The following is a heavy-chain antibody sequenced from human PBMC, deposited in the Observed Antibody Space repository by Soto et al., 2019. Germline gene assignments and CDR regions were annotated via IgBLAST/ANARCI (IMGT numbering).Heavy chain of an antibody. CDR3: ARELIAAAASSSYYYGMGV. V-gene: IGHV3-30-3*01. D-gene: IGHD6-13*01. J-gene: IGHJ6*02. CDR2: ISYDGSNK. CDR1: GFTFSSYA. Sequence: PGGSLRLSCAASGFTFSSYAMHWVRQAPGKGLEWVAVISYDGSNKYYADSVKGRFTISRDNSKNTLYLQMNSLRAEDTAVYYCARELIAAAASSSYYYGMGVWGQGTTVTVSS.